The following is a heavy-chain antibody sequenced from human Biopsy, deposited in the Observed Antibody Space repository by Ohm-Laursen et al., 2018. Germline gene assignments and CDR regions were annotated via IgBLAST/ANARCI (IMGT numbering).Heavy chain of an antibody. D-gene: IGHD6-19*01. CDR3: ARGRLRAVARFDY. V-gene: IGHV4-34*01. CDR2: INHSGST. J-gene: IGHJ4*02. Sequence: SETLSLTCAVYGGSFSGYYWSWIRQPPGKGLEWIGDINHSGSTNYNPSLKSRVTISVDTSKNQFSLKLSSVTAADAAVYYCARGRLRAVARFDYWGQGTLVIGSS. CDR1: GGSFSGYY.